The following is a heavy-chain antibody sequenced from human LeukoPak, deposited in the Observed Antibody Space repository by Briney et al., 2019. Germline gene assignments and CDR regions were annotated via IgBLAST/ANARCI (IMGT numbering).Heavy chain of an antibody. J-gene: IGHJ4*02. CDR2: ISSSGSTI. V-gene: IGHV3-48*03. CDR1: GFTFSSYE. CDR3: ARGYYDSSGYVGY. Sequence: GGSLRLSCAASGFTFSSYEMNWVRQAPGKGLEWVSYISSSGSTIYYADSVKGRFTISRDNAKNSLYLQMNSLRAEDTAVYYCARGYYDSSGYVGYWGQGTLVTVSS. D-gene: IGHD3-22*01.